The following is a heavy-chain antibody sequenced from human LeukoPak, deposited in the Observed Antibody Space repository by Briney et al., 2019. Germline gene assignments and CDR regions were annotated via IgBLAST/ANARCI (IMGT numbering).Heavy chain of an antibody. CDR3: ANTGSSGWFNFDY. CDR2: INPSGGST. D-gene: IGHD6-19*01. J-gene: IGHJ4*02. Sequence: ASVKVSCKASGYTFTSYYMHWVRQAPEQGLEWMGIINPSGGSTSYAQKFQGRVTMTRDTSTSTVYMELSSMRSEDTAVYYCANTGSSGWFNFDYWGQGTLVTVSS. V-gene: IGHV1-46*01. CDR1: GYTFTSYY.